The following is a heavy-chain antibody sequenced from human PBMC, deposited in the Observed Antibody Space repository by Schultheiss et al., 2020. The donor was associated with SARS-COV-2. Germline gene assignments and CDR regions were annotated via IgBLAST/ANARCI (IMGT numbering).Heavy chain of an antibody. CDR1: GYTFTVYH. CDR2: INTNTGNP. CDR3: APSDSSGFWLDY. J-gene: IGHJ4*02. D-gene: IGHD3-22*01. V-gene: IGHV7-4-1*02. Sequence: ASVKVSCKASGYTFTVYHIHWVRQAPGQGLEWMGWINTNTGNPTYAQGFTGRFVLSFDTSVSTAYLQITSLRTEDTAVYYCAPSDSSGFWLDYWGQGTLVTVSS.